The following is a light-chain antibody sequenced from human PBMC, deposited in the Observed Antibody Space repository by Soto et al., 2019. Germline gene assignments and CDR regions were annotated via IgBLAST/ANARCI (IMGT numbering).Light chain of an antibody. Sequence: QSALTQPASVSGSPGQSITISCTGTSSDVGGYRYVSWYQQHPGKAPKLMIYDVSNRPSGVSNRFSGSKSGNTASLTISGRQAEDEADYYCSSYTSSSTLGVFGTGTKVTVL. CDR2: DVS. CDR1: SSDVGGYRY. CDR3: SSYTSSSTLGV. V-gene: IGLV2-14*01. J-gene: IGLJ1*01.